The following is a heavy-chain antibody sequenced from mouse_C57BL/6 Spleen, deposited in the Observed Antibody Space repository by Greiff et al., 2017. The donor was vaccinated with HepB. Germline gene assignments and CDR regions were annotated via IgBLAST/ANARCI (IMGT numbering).Heavy chain of an antibody. J-gene: IGHJ4*01. CDR3: ARPYDYDGYYAMDY. CDR1: GYAFSSSW. CDR2: IYPGDGDT. Sequence: VQLVESGPELVKPGASVKISCKASGYAFSSSWMNWVKQRPGKGLEWIGRIYPGDGDTNYNGKFKGKATLTADKSSSTAYMQLSSLTSEDSAVYFCARPYDYDGYYAMDYWGQGTSVTVSS. V-gene: IGHV1-82*01. D-gene: IGHD2-4*01.